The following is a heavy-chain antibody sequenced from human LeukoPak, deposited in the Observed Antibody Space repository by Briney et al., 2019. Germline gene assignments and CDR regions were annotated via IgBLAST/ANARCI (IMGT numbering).Heavy chain of an antibody. CDR2: TSAYNGNT. J-gene: IGHJ5*02. D-gene: IGHD3-10*01. CDR1: GYTFTSYG. V-gene: IGHV1-18*04. CDR3: ARAGRVVGSGRLPNWFDP. Sequence: ASVKVSCKASGYTFTSYGISWVRQAPGQGLEWMGWTSAYNGNTNYAQKLQGRVTMTTDTSTSTAYMELRSLRSDDTAVYYCARAGRVVGSGRLPNWFDPWGQGTLVTVSS.